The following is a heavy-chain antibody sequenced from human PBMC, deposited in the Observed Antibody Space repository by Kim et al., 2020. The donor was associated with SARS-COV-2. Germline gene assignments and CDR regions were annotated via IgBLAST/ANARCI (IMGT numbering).Heavy chain of an antibody. D-gene: IGHD3-3*01. Sequence: ASVKVSCKASGGTFSSYAISWVRQAPGQGLEWMGGIIPIFGTANYAQKFQGRVTITADESTSTAYMELSSLRSEDTAVYYCARAGPGPGDFWSGYQRSDYYGMDVWGQGTTVTVSS. CDR3: ARAGPGPGDFWSGYQRSDYYGMDV. V-gene: IGHV1-69*13. J-gene: IGHJ6*02. CDR1: GGTFSSYA. CDR2: IIPIFGTA.